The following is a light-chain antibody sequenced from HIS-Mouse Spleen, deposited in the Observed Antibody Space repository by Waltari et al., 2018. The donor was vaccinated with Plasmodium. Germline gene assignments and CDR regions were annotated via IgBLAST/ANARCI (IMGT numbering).Light chain of an antibody. CDR2: EDS. CDR1: ALPKKY. Sequence: SYELTQPPSVSVSPGQTARITCSGDALPKKYAYWYQQKSGQAPVLVFYEDSKRPSGNPERFSGSSSGTMATLTISGAQVEDEADYYCYSTDSSGNHRVFGGGTKLTVL. V-gene: IGLV3-10*01. CDR3: YSTDSSGNHRV. J-gene: IGLJ3*02.